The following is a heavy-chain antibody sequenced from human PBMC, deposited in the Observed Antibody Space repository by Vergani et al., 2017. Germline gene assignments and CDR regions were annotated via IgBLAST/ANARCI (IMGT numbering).Heavy chain of an antibody. V-gene: IGHV4-30-2*01. CDR1: GDSITNGGFS. CDR3: ARGVGYGSGSYHFDY. CDR2: IFPSGNS. Sequence: QLQLQESGSGLVKPSQTLSLTCAVSGDSITNGGFSWNWIRQPPGKGPEWIGYIFPSGNSDYNPSLKNRVSISLDKSKNQFSLWVNSVTAADTAVYYCARGVGYGSGSYHFDYWGQGTLVTVSS. J-gene: IGHJ4*02. D-gene: IGHD3-10*01.